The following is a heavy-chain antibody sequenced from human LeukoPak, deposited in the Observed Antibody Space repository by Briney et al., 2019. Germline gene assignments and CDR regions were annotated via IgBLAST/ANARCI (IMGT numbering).Heavy chain of an antibody. D-gene: IGHD3-10*01. CDR2: IYPGDSDT. CDR1: GYSFTSHW. Sequence: GESLKISCKGSGYSFTSHWIGWVRQMPGKGLEWMGIIYPGDSDTRYSPSFQGQVTISADKSISTAYLQWSSLKASDTAMYYCARTYYYGSGSYFPLGIDYWGQGTLVTVSS. J-gene: IGHJ4*02. CDR3: ARTYYYGSGSYFPLGIDY. V-gene: IGHV5-51*01.